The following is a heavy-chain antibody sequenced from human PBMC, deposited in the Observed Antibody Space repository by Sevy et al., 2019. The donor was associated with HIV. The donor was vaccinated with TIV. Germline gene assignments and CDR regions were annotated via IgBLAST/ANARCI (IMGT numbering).Heavy chain of an antibody. CDR1: GFTFSSYE. Sequence: GESLKISCAASGFTFSSYEMNWVRQTPGKGLEWVSYISSSGSTIYYADSVKGRFTISRDNAKNSLYLQMNSLRAEDTAVYYCARGSGGYSYGYYYYYGMDVWGQGTTVTVSS. V-gene: IGHV3-48*03. J-gene: IGHJ6*02. CDR3: ARGSGGYSYGYYYYYGMDV. D-gene: IGHD5-18*01. CDR2: ISSSGSTI.